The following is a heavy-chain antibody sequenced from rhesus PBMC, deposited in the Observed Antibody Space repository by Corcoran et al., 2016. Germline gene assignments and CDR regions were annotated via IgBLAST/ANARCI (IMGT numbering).Heavy chain of an antibody. D-gene: IGHD3-40*01. J-gene: IGHJ4*01. V-gene: IGHV4-73*01. CDR2: IYGNSAST. CDR1: GGSISGYYY. CDR3: ARHRTIPLGVDY. Sequence: QVKLQQWGDGLVKPSETLSLTCAVYGGSISGYYYWSWIRQPPGKGLEWIGYIYGNSASTNYNPSLKNRVTISKDTSKNQFSLKLSSVTAADTAVCYCARHRTIPLGVDYWGQGVLVTVSS.